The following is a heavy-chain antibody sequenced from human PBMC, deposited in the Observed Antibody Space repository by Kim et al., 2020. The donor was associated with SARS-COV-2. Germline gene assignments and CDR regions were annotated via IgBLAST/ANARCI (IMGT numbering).Heavy chain of an antibody. V-gene: IGHV3-30*15. CDR3: ARGRIAVAVEFDY. J-gene: IGHJ4*02. D-gene: IGHD6-19*01. Sequence: YRGSVKGRFTITRDNSQNTLYLQMSSLRAGDTAVDYCARGRIAVAVEFDYWGPGTLVTVSS.